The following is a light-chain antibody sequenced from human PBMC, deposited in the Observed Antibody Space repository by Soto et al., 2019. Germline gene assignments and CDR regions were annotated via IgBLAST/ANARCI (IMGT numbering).Light chain of an antibody. CDR2: GAS. V-gene: IGKV3-20*01. J-gene: IGKJ4*01. Sequence: EIVLTQSPGTLSLSPGERATLSCRASQSVWNNYLACYQKKTGQAPRLVIYGASCRATGIPDRFRGSGSGTDFTLSISRLDPEEFAVYLCHQDGRSPPLTFGGGTKVEIK. CDR1: QSVWNNY. CDR3: HQDGRSPPLT.